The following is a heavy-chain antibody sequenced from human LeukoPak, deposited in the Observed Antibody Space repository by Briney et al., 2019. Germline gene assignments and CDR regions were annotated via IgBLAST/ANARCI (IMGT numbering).Heavy chain of an antibody. CDR1: GFTFSSYS. CDR3: ARARITMVRGVPGAFDI. Sequence: GGSLRLSCAASGFTFSSYSMSWVRQAPGKGLEWVSSISSSSSYIYYADSVKGRFTISRDNAKNSLYLQMNSLRAEDTAVYYCARARITMVRGVPGAFDIWGQGTMVTVSS. CDR2: ISSSSSYI. V-gene: IGHV3-21*01. J-gene: IGHJ3*02. D-gene: IGHD3-10*01.